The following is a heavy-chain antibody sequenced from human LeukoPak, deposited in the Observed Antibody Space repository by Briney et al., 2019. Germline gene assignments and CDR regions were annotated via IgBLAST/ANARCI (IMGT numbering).Heavy chain of an antibody. CDR3: AKHRFESGGYHSTD. J-gene: IGHJ4*02. CDR2: ISGGSGST. V-gene: IGHV3-23*01. Sequence: GGSLRLSCAASGFTFSSYAMSWVRQAPGKGLEWVSAISGGSGSTYCADSVKGRFTISRDNSKNTLYLQMNSLRDEDTAVYYCAKHRFESGGYHSTDWGQGTLVTVSS. D-gene: IGHD3-22*01. CDR1: GFTFSSYA.